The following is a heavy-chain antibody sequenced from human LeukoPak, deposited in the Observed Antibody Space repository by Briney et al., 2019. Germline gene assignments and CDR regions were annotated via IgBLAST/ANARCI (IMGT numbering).Heavy chain of an antibody. V-gene: IGHV3-15*07. CDR3: AHGSAQYYEY. Sequence: PGGSLMLSCAASGFSFSGSTMHWVRQAPGKGLEWVGRIRSQTAGGTTDFAAPVKGRFSISRDDSKNSLYLQMNSLTSEDTAVYYCAHGSAQYYEYWGQGTLVTVSS. D-gene: IGHD2-15*01. J-gene: IGHJ1*01. CDR1: GFSFSGST. CDR2: IRSQTAGGTT.